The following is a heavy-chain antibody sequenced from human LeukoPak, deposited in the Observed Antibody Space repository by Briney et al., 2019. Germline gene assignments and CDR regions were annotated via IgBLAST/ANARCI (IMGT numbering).Heavy chain of an antibody. J-gene: IGHJ4*02. Sequence: SETLSLTCTVSGDSISTSNSYWGWIRQPPGRGVEWIGSIYYSGSTYYNPSLKRRATISVATSKNQFSLKLSSVTAAGTAVYYCARDCHGGHGYKTVDSWGQGTLVTVSS. CDR2: IYYSGST. CDR1: GDSISTSNSY. CDR3: ARDCHGGHGYKTVDS. D-gene: IGHD5-24*01. V-gene: IGHV4-39*07.